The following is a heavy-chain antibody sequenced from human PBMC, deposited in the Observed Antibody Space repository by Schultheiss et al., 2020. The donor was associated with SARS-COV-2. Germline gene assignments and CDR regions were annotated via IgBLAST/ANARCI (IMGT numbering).Heavy chain of an antibody. Sequence: SETLSLTCTVSGGSVSSGSYYWSWIRQPPGKGLEWIGYIYYSGSTNYNPSLKSRVTISVDTSKNQFSLKLSSVTAADTAVYYCASVVVPAAIDYWGQGTLVTVSS. J-gene: IGHJ4*02. V-gene: IGHV4-61*01. CDR2: IYYSGST. D-gene: IGHD2-2*01. CDR1: GGSVSSGSYY. CDR3: ASVVVPAAIDY.